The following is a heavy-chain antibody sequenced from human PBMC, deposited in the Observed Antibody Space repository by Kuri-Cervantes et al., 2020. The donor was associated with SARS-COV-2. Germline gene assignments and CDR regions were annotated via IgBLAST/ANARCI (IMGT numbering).Heavy chain of an antibody. CDR3: ARAGERYYDFWSGHLPNDAVDV. Sequence: GECLRLSCAASGFTFSSNGMHCVRQAPGKGLEWVAFIRYDGSNKYYADSVKGRFTISRDNSKNTLYLQMNSLRAEDTAVYYCARAGERYYDFWSGHLPNDAVDVWGRGTMVTVSS. D-gene: IGHD3-3*01. J-gene: IGHJ3*01. V-gene: IGHV3-30*02. CDR2: IRYDGSNK. CDR1: GFTFSSNG.